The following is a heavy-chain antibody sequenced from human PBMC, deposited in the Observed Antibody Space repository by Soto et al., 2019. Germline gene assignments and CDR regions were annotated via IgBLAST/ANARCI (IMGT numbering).Heavy chain of an antibody. CDR1: GFTFSNHA. Sequence: QVQLVESGGGVVQPGGSLRLSCAASGFTFSNHAMHWVRQAPGKGLECLAVIAHDGSNAFYRDSVKGRFTVSRDNSKNTLYLYMNSLRSEDPGLYYCARGDREDILVVVGSRPGEYGTDIWGQGTTVIVSS. CDR3: ARGDREDILVVVGSRPGEYGTDI. V-gene: IGHV3-30-3*01. D-gene: IGHD2-15*01. J-gene: IGHJ6*02. CDR2: IAHDGSNA.